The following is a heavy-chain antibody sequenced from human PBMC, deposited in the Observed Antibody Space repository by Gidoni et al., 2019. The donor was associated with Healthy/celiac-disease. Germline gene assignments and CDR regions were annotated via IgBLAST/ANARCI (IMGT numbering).Heavy chain of an antibody. CDR3: ARTADTAMAWDY. CDR2: IDWDDDK. V-gene: IGHV2-70*04. D-gene: IGHD5-18*01. CDR1: GFSLSTSGMR. Sequence: QVTLKESGPALVKPTQTLTLTCTFSGFSLSTSGMRVSWIRQPPGKALEWLARIDWDDDKFYSTSLKTRLTISKDTSKNQVVLTMTNMDPVDTATYYCARTADTAMAWDYWGQGTLVTVSS. J-gene: IGHJ4*02.